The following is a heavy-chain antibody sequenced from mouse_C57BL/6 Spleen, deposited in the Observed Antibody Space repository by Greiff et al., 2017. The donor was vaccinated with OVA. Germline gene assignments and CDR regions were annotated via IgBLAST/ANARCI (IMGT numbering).Heavy chain of an antibody. CDR1: GYTFTRYW. V-gene: IGHV1-52*01. J-gene: IGHJ3*01. CDR3: ARSLYYYGSSSWFAY. Sequence: VQLQQPGAELVRPGSSVKLSCKASGYTFTRYWMHWVKQRPIQGLEWIGNIDPSDSETHYNQKFKDKATMTVDKSSSTAYMQLSSLTSEDSAVYYCARSLYYYGSSSWFAYWGQGTLVTVSA. D-gene: IGHD1-1*01. CDR2: IDPSDSET.